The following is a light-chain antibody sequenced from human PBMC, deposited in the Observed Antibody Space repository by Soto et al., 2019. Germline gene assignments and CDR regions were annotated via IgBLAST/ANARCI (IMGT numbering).Light chain of an antibody. Sequence: DITLTQSPSFLSASVGDRVTITCRASPGIAGYLAWYQQKPGKAPKLLIYAASTLQSGVPSRFSGSGSGTEFTLTISSLQPEDFATYHCQQLNGYPHTFGPGTKVDIK. CDR3: QQLNGYPHT. V-gene: IGKV1-9*01. CDR2: AAS. J-gene: IGKJ3*01. CDR1: PGIAGY.